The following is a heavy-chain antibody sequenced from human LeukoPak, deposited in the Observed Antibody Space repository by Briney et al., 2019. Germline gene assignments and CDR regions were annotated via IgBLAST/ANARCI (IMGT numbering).Heavy chain of an antibody. J-gene: IGHJ4*02. V-gene: IGHV3-33*08. CDR1: GFTFSSYD. CDR3: ARVHGSSWHHYFDY. Sequence: PGGSLRLSCAASGFTFSSYDMHWVRQAPGKGLVWVAVIWYDGSNKYYADSVKGRFTISRDNSKNTLYLQMNSLRAEDTAVYYCARVHGSSWHHYFDYWGQGTLVTVSS. CDR2: IWYDGSNK. D-gene: IGHD6-13*01.